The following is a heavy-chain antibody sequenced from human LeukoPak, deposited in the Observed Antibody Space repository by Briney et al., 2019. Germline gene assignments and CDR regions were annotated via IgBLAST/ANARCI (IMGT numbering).Heavy chain of an antibody. CDR1: GGSFSGYY. CDR2: IYYSGSI. V-gene: IGHV4-34*01. D-gene: IGHD2-21*02. Sequence: SETLSLTCAVYGGSFSGYYWGWIRQPPGKGLEWIGSIYYSGSIYYNPSLKSRVTISVDTSKNQFSLKLSSVTAADTAVYYCARQRNSYCGGDCYGGNWFDPWGQGTLVTVSS. CDR3: ARQRNSYCGGDCYGGNWFDP. J-gene: IGHJ5*02.